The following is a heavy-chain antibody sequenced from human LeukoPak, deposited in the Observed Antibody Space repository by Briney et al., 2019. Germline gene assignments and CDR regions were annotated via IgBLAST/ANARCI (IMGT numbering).Heavy chain of an antibody. CDR1: GYTFTSYD. J-gene: IGHJ5*02. D-gene: IGHD2-2*01. CDR2: MNPNSGNT. Sequence: ASVKVSCKASGYTFTSYDISWVRQATGQGLEWMGWMNPNSGNTGYAQKFQGRVTMTRNTSISTAYMELSSLRSEDTAVYYCARRRVVPAAKVPTRNWFDPWGQGTLVTVSS. V-gene: IGHV1-8*02. CDR3: ARRRVVPAAKVPTRNWFDP.